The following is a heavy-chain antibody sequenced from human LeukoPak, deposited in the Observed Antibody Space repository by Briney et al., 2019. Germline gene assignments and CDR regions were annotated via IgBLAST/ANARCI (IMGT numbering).Heavy chain of an antibody. Sequence: GGSLRLSCAVSGFSLSDHNMNWVRQAPGKGLEWVASISSRSNYIYYADSLKGRVTVSRDNARNSLFLQMTSLRAEDTAVYYCARDYLGFGESGFDYWGQGTQVIVSS. CDR3: ARDYLGFGESGFDY. CDR2: ISSRSNYI. D-gene: IGHD3-10*01. V-gene: IGHV3-21*01. CDR1: GFSLSDHN. J-gene: IGHJ4*02.